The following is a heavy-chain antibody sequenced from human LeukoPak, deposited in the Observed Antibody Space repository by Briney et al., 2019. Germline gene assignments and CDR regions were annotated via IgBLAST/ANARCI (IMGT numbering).Heavy chain of an antibody. CDR2: ISATGYTT. D-gene: IGHD3-22*01. V-gene: IGHV3-23*01. J-gene: IGHJ6*03. CDR3: AKDRYYNSIEFYMDV. Sequence: PGGSLRLSCVASGLTVTNNYWNWVRQAPGKGLEWVSVISATGYTTYYADFVKGRFTISRDNSKNTLYLQMNSLSPEDTAVYYCAKDRYYNSIEFYMDVRGKGTTVTASS. CDR1: GLTVTNNY.